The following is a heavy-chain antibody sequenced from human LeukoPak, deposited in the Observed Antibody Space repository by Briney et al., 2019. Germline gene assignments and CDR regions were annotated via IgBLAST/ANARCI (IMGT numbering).Heavy chain of an antibody. Sequence: GRSLRLSCAASGFTFSSYGMHWVRQAPGKGLEWVAVIWYDGSNKYYADSVKGRFTISRDNVENSLYLQMNSLRDEDTAVYYCARVAAGYSVNYFDYWGQGTLVTVSS. CDR2: IWYDGSNK. CDR1: GFTFSSYG. J-gene: IGHJ4*02. D-gene: IGHD4-23*01. V-gene: IGHV3-33*01. CDR3: ARVAAGYSVNYFDY.